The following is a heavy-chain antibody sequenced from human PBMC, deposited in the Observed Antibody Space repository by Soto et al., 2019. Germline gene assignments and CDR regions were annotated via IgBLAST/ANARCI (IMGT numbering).Heavy chain of an antibody. D-gene: IGHD3-16*01. CDR1: GGSISSYY. Sequence: SETLSLTCTVSGGSISSYYWSWIRQPPGKGLEWIGYIYYSGSTNYNPSLKSRVTISVDTSKNQFSLKLSSVTAADTAVYYCARHSFGYDPYYFDYWGQGTLVTVSS. V-gene: IGHV4-59*08. J-gene: IGHJ4*02. CDR2: IYYSGST. CDR3: ARHSFGYDPYYFDY.